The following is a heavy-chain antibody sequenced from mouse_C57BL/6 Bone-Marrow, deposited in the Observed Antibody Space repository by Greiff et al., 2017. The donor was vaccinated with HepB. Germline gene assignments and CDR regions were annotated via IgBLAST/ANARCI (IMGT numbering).Heavy chain of an antibody. Sequence: VQLQQPGAELVKPGASVKLSCKASGYTFTSYWMHWVKQRPGQGLEWIGMIHPNSGSTNYNEKFKSKATLTVDKSSSTAYMQLSSLTSEDSAVYYCARSTMGRRNWFAYWGQGTLVTVSA. J-gene: IGHJ3*01. D-gene: IGHD2-1*01. CDR1: GYTFTSYW. V-gene: IGHV1-64*01. CDR2: IHPNSGST. CDR3: ARSTMGRRNWFAY.